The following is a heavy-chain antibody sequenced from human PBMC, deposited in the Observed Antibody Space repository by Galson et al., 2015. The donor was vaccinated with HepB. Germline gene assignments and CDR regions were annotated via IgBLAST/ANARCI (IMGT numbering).Heavy chain of an antibody. D-gene: IGHD1-26*01. Sequence: SLRLSCAASGFTFSSYWMSWVRQAPGKGLEWVANIKQDGSEKYYVDSVKGRFTISRDNAKNSLYLQMNSLRAEDTAVYYCARDPSTRMYSGSYLDYWGQGTLVTVSS. CDR1: GFTFSSYW. CDR3: ARDPSTRMYSGSYLDY. CDR2: IKQDGSEK. J-gene: IGHJ4*02. V-gene: IGHV3-7*03.